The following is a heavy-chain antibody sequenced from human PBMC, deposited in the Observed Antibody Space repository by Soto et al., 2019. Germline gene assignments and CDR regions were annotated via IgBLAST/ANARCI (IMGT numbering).Heavy chain of an antibody. V-gene: IGHV3-33*01. Sequence: QVQLVESGGGVVQPGRSLRLSCAASGFTFSSYGMHWVRQAPGKGLEWVAVIWYDGSNKYYADSVKGRFTISRDNSKNTLYLQMNSLRAEDTAVYYCASLGDYDGKDEFDYWGQGTLVTVSS. CDR3: ASLGDYDGKDEFDY. D-gene: IGHD4-17*01. J-gene: IGHJ4*02. CDR2: IWYDGSNK. CDR1: GFTFSSYG.